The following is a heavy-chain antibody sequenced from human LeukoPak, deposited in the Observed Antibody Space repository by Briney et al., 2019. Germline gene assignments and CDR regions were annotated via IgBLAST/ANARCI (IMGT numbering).Heavy chain of an antibody. CDR1: GFTFSSHW. J-gene: IGHJ4*02. CDR3: AREGGSYYCSDY. V-gene: IGHV3-7*01. CDR2: IKQDGSEK. D-gene: IGHD1-26*01. Sequence: PGGSLRLSCAASGFTFSSHWMSWVRQAPGKGLEWVANIKQDGSEKYYVDSVKGRFTISRDNAKNSLYLQMNSLRAEDTAVYYCAREGGSYYCSDYWGQGTLVTVSS.